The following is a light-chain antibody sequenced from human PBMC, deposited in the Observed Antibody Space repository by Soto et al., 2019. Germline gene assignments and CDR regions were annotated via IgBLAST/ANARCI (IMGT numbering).Light chain of an antibody. J-gene: IGKJ1*01. CDR1: QGISSY. V-gene: IGKV1-9*01. CDR3: QQLNSYPRT. CDR2: AAS. Sequence: ILLTQSPSSLSASVGDRVTITCRASQGISSYLAWYQQKPEKAPKLLIYAASTLQSGVPSRFSGSGSGTDFTLTISSLQPEDFATYYCQQLNSYPRTFGQGTKV.